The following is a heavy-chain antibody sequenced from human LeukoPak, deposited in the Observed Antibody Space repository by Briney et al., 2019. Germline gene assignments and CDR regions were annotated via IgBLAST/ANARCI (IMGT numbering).Heavy chain of an antibody. Sequence: GGSLRLSCAASGFSFRSYGMSWVRQAPGKGLEWVSGISGSGGSTYYADSVKGRFTISRDYSRNTLYLQMNSLSAEDTAVYYCAKSGLNRFDYWGQGTLVTVSS. CDR1: GFSFRSYG. J-gene: IGHJ4*02. D-gene: IGHD2-15*01. CDR2: ISGSGGST. V-gene: IGHV3-23*01. CDR3: AKSGLNRFDY.